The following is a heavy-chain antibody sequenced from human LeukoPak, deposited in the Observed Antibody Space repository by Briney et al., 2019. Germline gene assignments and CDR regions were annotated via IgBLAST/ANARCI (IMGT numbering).Heavy chain of an antibody. CDR2: FDPEDGET. Sequence: GPSVKVSCKVSGYTLTELSMHWVRQAPGKGLEWMGGFDPEDGETIYAQKFQGRVTMTEDTSTDTAYMELSSLRSEDTAAYYCATDRYYYGSGSYGLWGQGTLVTVSS. D-gene: IGHD3-10*01. V-gene: IGHV1-24*01. CDR3: ATDRYYYGSGSYGL. CDR1: GYTLTELS. J-gene: IGHJ4*02.